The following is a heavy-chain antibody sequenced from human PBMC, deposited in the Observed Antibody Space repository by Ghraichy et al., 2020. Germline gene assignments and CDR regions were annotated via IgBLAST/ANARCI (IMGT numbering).Heavy chain of an antibody. CDR1: ADSISSYY. CDR3: ARVACGGGSCYPGGFYFGMDV. Sequence: SETLSLTCTVSADSISSYYWSWIRQSPGKGLEWIGYIFYSGTTTYNPSLKSRVTMSVDTSTNQLSLTLTSVTAADTAVYYCARVACGGGSCYPGGFYFGMDVWGQGTTVTVSS. CDR2: IFYSGTT. J-gene: IGHJ6*02. D-gene: IGHD2-15*01. V-gene: IGHV4-59*01.